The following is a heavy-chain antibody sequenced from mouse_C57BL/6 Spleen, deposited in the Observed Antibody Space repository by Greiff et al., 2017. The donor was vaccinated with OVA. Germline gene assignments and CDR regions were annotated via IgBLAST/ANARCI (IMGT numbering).Heavy chain of an antibody. Sequence: DVMLVESGGGLVKPGGSLKLSCAASGFTFSDYGMHWVRQAPEKGLEWVAYISSGSSTIYYADTVKGRFTISRDNAKNTLFLQMTSLRSEDTAMYYCARPGYYYAMDYWGQGTSVTVSS. CDR1: GFTFSDYG. J-gene: IGHJ4*01. D-gene: IGHD2-2*01. CDR2: ISSGSSTI. CDR3: ARPGYYYAMDY. V-gene: IGHV5-17*01.